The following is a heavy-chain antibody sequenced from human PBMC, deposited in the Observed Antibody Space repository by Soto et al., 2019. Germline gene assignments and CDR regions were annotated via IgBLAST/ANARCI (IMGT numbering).Heavy chain of an antibody. Sequence: TGGSLRLSCAASGFTFSSYGMHWVRQAPGKGLEWVAVISYDGSNKYYADSVKGRFTISRDNSKNTLYLQMNSLRAEDTAVYYCAKVAGYSKRGYYYYGMDVWGQGTTVTVSS. V-gene: IGHV3-30*18. D-gene: IGHD4-4*01. CDR1: GFTFSSYG. CDR3: AKVAGYSKRGYYYYGMDV. J-gene: IGHJ6*02. CDR2: ISYDGSNK.